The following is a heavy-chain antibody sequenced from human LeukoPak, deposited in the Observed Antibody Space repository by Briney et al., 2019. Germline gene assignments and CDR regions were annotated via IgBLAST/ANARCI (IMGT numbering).Heavy chain of an antibody. CDR3: ARVPEQVVITYYFDY. Sequence: GGSLRLSCSASGFTFSSYEMNWVRQAPGKGLEWLSYISSSGGTKYYADSVKGRFSISRDNAKNSLYLQMNSLSVEDTAVYYCARVPEQVVITYYFDYWGQGTLVTVSS. D-gene: IGHD3-22*01. CDR2: ISSSGGTK. V-gene: IGHV3-48*03. J-gene: IGHJ4*02. CDR1: GFTFSSYE.